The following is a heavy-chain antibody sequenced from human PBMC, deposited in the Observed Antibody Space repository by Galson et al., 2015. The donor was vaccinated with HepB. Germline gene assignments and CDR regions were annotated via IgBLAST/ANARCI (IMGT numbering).Heavy chain of an antibody. CDR2: IIPIFGTA. CDR3: ARVETRYYYGSGSHNWFDP. D-gene: IGHD3-10*01. Sequence: SVKVSCKASGYTFSSYAISWVRQAPGQGLEWMGGIIPIFGTANYAQKFQGRVTITADESTSTAYMELSSLRSEDTAVYYCARVETRYYYGSGSHNWFDPWGQGTLVTVSS. V-gene: IGHV1-69*13. J-gene: IGHJ5*02. CDR1: GYTFSSYA.